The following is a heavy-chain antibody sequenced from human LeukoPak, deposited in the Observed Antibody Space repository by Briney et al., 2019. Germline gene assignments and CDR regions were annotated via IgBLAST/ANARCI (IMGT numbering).Heavy chain of an antibody. CDR2: IYSGGST. CDR1: GFTVSSNY. Sequence: GGSLRLSCAASGFTVSSNYMSWVRQAPGKGLEWVSVIYSGGSTYYADSVKGRFTISRDNSKNTLYLQMNSLRAEDTAIYYCARDLRVISFDNWGQGTLVSVSS. V-gene: IGHV3-66*01. CDR3: ARDLRVISFDN. D-gene: IGHD2-21*01. J-gene: IGHJ4*02.